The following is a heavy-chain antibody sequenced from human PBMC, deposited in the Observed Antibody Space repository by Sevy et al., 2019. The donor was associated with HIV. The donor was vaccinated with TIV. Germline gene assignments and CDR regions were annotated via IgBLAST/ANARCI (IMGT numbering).Heavy chain of an antibody. J-gene: IGHJ6*02. Sequence: ASVKVSCKASGYTFTGYYMHWVRQAPGQGLEWMGWINPNSGGTNYAQKFQGRVTMTRDTSISTAYMELSRLRSDDTAVYYCARDHTVTPLKYCYYYYGMDVWGQGTTVTVSS. D-gene: IGHD4-4*01. CDR1: GYTFTGYY. V-gene: IGHV1-2*02. CDR2: INPNSGGT. CDR3: ARDHTVTPLKYCYYYYGMDV.